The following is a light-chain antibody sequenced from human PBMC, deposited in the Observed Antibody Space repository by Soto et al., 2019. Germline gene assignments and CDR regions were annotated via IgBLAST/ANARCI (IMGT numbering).Light chain of an antibody. CDR3: QQANSLPYT. V-gene: IGKV1D-12*01. Sequence: DIQMTQSPSSVSASVGDRVTITCRASQDINKWLAWYQQKPGTAPKLLIYATSSLQSGVPSRFSGSGSGTVFTLSINSLQPEDFATYICQQANSLPYTFGQGTKLEIK. CDR1: QDINKW. J-gene: IGKJ2*01. CDR2: ATS.